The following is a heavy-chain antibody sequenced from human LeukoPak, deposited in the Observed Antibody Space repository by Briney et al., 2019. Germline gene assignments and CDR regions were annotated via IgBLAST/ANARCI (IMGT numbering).Heavy chain of an antibody. V-gene: IGHV3-30*18. CDR1: GFTFSSYG. CDR3: AKSVTTMTTSDY. CDR2: ISYDGSNK. D-gene: IGHD4-17*01. J-gene: IGHJ4*02. Sequence: GGSLRLSCAASGFTFSSYGMHWVRQAPGKGLEWVAVISYDGSNKYYADSVKGRFTISRDNSKNTLYLQMNSLRAEDTAVYYCAKSVTTMTTSDYWGQGTLVTVSS.